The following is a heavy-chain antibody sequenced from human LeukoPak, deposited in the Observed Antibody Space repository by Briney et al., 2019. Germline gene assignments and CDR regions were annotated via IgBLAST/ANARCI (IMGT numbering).Heavy chain of an antibody. CDR2: IYYSGST. D-gene: IGHD6-6*01. J-gene: IGHJ2*01. CDR3: ARWLAARYFDL. Sequence: PSETLSLTCTVSGGSISSYYWSWIRQPPGKGLEWIGYIYYSGSTNYNPSLKSRCTISVDTSKNQFSLKLSSVTAADTAVYDCARWLAARYFDLWGRGTLVTVSS. V-gene: IGHV4-59*01. CDR1: GGSISSYY.